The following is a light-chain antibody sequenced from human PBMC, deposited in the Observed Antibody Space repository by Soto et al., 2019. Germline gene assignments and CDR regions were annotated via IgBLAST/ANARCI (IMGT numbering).Light chain of an antibody. V-gene: IGKV3-20*01. J-gene: IGKJ5*01. CDR3: QHYGETPIT. CDR1: QSVSRR. CDR2: GAP. Sequence: PGGRATLSCRASQSVSRRLAWYQHRPGQSPRLLISGAPMRASGVPVRFSGSGSGTDFTLTISRLGPEDFAVYYCQHYGETPITFGLGTRLEIK.